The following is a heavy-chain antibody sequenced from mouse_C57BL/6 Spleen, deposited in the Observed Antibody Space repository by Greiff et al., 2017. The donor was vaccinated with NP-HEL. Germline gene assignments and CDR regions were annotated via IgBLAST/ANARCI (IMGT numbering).Heavy chain of an antibody. Sequence: VQLQQSGAELVKPGASVKMSCKASGYTFTTYTIEWVKQSHGKSLEWIGNFHPYNDDTKYNEKFKGKATLTVEKSSSTDYLGLSRLTSGDSAVYYCAVRPCSRYEYFDVWGTGTTVTVSS. CDR1: GYTFTTYT. J-gene: IGHJ1*03. D-gene: IGHD1-1*01. V-gene: IGHV1-47*01. CDR3: AVRPCSRYEYFDV. CDR2: FHPYNDDT.